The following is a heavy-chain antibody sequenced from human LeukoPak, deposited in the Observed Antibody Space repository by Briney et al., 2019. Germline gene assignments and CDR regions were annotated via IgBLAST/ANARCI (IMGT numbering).Heavy chain of an antibody. CDR2: TYYRSKWYN. Sequence: SQTLSLTCAISGDSVSSNSAAWNWIRQSSSRGLEWLGRTYYRSKWYNDYAVPVKSRITTNPDTSKNQFSLQLNSVTPEDTAVYYCARESMIVVVITEDYFDYWGQGTLVTVSS. V-gene: IGHV6-1*01. CDR3: ARESMIVVVITEDYFDY. CDR1: GDSVSSNSAA. D-gene: IGHD3-22*01. J-gene: IGHJ4*02.